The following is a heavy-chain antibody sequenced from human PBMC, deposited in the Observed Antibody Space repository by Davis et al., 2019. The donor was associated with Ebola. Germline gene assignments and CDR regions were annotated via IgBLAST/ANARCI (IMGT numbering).Heavy chain of an antibody. CDR3: ARRMPPRTLIDY. CDR2: ISGSGGTT. V-gene: IGHV3-23*01. J-gene: IGHJ4*02. D-gene: IGHD3-22*01. Sequence: GESLKISCAASGFTFINYGMTWVRQAPGKGLEWVSAISGSGGTTYYADSVKGRFSISRDNSRNTLYLQIYSLRAEDTAVYYYARRMPPRTLIDYWGQGTLVTVSS. CDR1: GFTFINYG.